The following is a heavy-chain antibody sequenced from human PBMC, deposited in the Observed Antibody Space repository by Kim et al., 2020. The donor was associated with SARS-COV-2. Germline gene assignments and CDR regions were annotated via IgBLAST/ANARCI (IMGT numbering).Heavy chain of an antibody. CDR3: ASLGDDTGLDY. J-gene: IGHJ4*02. Sequence: TYYDPSLKGRVTISVDRSKNQFSLKLSSVTAADTAVYYCASLGDDTGLDYWGQGTLVTVSS. D-gene: IGHD5-18*01. CDR2: T. V-gene: IGHV4-30-2*01.